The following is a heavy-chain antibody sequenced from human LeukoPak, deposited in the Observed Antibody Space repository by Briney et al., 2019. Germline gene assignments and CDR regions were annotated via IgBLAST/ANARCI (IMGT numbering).Heavy chain of an antibody. CDR2: IYYSGST. J-gene: IGHJ6*02. D-gene: IGHD2-15*01. CDR1: GGSISSYY. CDR3: AREAATRYYYYGMDV. Sequence: SETLSLTCTVSGGSISSYYWSWIRQPPGKGLEWIGYIYYSGSTKYNPSLKSRVTISVDTSKNQFSLKLSSVTAADTAVYYCAREAATRYYYYGMDVWGQGTTVTVSS. V-gene: IGHV4-59*01.